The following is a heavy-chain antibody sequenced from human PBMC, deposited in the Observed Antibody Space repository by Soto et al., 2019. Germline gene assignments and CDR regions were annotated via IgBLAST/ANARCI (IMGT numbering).Heavy chain of an antibody. CDR1: GYSFTDYW. J-gene: IGHJ4*02. Sequence: RGESLKISCKASGYSFTDYWIGWVRQMPGKGLEWMGIIYPGDSDTKYSPSFQGQVTMSADKSISTAYLQWNSLKASDTAMYYCARDGLRSSSSFDYWGQGTLVTVSS. D-gene: IGHD6-6*01. CDR3: ARDGLRSSSSFDY. V-gene: IGHV5-51*01. CDR2: IYPGDSDT.